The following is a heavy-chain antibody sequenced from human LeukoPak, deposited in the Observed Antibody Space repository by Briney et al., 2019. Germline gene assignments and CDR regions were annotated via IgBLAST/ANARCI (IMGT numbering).Heavy chain of an antibody. CDR3: ASPRSSVLTSAFDI. J-gene: IGHJ3*02. Sequence: HGESLKISCKGSGYSFTSYWIGWVRQMPGKGLEWMGIIYLGDSDTRYSPSFQGQVTISADKPISTAYLQWSSLKASDTAIYYCASPRSSVLTSAFDIWGQGTMVTVSS. D-gene: IGHD3-16*01. V-gene: IGHV5-51*01. CDR1: GYSFTSYW. CDR2: IYLGDSDT.